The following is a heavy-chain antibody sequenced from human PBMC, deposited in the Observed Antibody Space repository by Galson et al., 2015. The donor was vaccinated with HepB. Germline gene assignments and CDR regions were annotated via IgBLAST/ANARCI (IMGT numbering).Heavy chain of an antibody. D-gene: IGHD6-25*01. Sequence: SLRLSCAASGLSFSDYYMSWIRQAPGKGLEWISYISSSGNTIYYADSVKGRFTISRDNAKNSLYLQMNSLRPEDTAVYYCARAALGWFDPWGQGTLVTVSS. J-gene: IGHJ5*02. CDR2: ISSSGNTI. V-gene: IGHV3-11*01. CDR3: ARAALGWFDP. CDR1: GLSFSDYY.